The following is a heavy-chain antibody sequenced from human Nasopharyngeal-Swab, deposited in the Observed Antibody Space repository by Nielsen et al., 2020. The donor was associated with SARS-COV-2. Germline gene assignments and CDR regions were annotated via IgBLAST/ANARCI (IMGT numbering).Heavy chain of an antibody. CDR2: VVPEDGET. J-gene: IGHJ3*02. CDR3: ASEGSGVFGVVFYAFDI. CDR1: GYTLTVLH. D-gene: IGHD3-3*01. Sequence: ASVTASCKVSGYTLTVLHIHWVRQAPGRGLEWMGTVVPEDGETIYEQNFQGRVTMTEDTSTHTAYLELSSLRSEDTAVYYCASEGSGVFGVVFYAFDIWGPGTLVTVSS. V-gene: IGHV1-24*01.